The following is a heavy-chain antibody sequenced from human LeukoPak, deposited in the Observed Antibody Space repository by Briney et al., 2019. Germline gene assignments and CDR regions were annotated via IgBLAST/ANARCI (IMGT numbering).Heavy chain of an antibody. CDR3: AREMDYDSSGSNFDY. V-gene: IGHV1-18*01. Sequence: GASVKVSCKASGYTFTSYGISWVRQAPGQGLEWMGWISAYNGNTNYAQKLQGRVTMTTDTSTSTAYMELSSLRSEDTAVYYCAREMDYDSSGSNFDYWGQGTLVTVSS. D-gene: IGHD3-22*01. CDR2: ISAYNGNT. J-gene: IGHJ4*02. CDR1: GYTFTSYG.